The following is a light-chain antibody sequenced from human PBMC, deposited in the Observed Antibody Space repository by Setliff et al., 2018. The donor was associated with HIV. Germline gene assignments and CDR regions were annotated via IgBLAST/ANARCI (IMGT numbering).Light chain of an antibody. Sequence: QSVLTQPASVSGSPGLSIIISCTGTSSDVGGYNYVSWYQQHPGKAPKLIIYEVTNRPSGVSDRFSGSKSVNTASLTISGLQTEDEADYYCNSYTTSGTRVFGTGTKVTVL. V-gene: IGLV2-14*01. CDR3: NSYTTSGTRV. CDR1: SSDVGGYNY. J-gene: IGLJ1*01. CDR2: EVT.